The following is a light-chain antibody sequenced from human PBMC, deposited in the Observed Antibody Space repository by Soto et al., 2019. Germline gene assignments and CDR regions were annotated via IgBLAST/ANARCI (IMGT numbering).Light chain of an antibody. CDR1: QSIYTK. CDR3: QQYAGSLNT. CDR2: DAS. V-gene: IGKV3-20*01. Sequence: EIVLTQSPGTLSLSPGEGATLSCRASQSIYTKLAWYQKKSGQAPRLLIYDASTRAYGIPDRFSGSGSGTDFSLTISRLEPEDFAVYYCQQYAGSLNTFAQGTKVDIK. J-gene: IGKJ2*01.